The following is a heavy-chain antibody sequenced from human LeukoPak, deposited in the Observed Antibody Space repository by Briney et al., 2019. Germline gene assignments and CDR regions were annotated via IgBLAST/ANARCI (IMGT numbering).Heavy chain of an antibody. J-gene: IGHJ4*02. CDR3: AKDVRGYNRPFDY. V-gene: IGHV3-23*01. Sequence: GGSLRLSCAASGFSFSTCAMNWVRQAPGKGLEWVSAISGSGSNTYYVDSVKGRFTISRDNSENTLYLQMNSLRAEDTALYYCAKDVRGYNRPFDYWGQGTLVTVSS. D-gene: IGHD3-10*02. CDR1: GFSFSTCA. CDR2: ISGSGSNT.